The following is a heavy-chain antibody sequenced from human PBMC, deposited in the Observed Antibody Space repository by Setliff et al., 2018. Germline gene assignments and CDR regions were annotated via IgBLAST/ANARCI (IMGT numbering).Heavy chain of an antibody. D-gene: IGHD3-3*01. V-gene: IGHV4-59*11. CDR3: ARASLGYDFWSGYYSPELWLDP. CDR1: GGSISSHY. J-gene: IGHJ5*02. CDR2: IYYSGST. Sequence: SETLSLTCAVYGGSISSHYWSWIRQPPGKGLEWIGYIYYSGSTNYNPSLKSRVTISVDTSKNQFSLKLSSVTAADTAVYYCARASLGYDFWSGYYSPELWLDPWGQGTLVTVSS.